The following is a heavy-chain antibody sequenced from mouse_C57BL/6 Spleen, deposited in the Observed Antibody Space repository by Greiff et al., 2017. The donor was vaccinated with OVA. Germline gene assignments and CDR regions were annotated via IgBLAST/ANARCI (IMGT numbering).Heavy chain of an antibody. Sequence: DVMLVESGGGLVKPGGSLKLSCAASGFTFSSYAMSWVRQTPEKRLEWVATISDGGSYTYYPDNVKGRFTISRDNAKNNLYLQMSHLKSEDTAMYYCAREETMPKVAWFAYWGQGTLVTVSA. J-gene: IGHJ3*01. CDR3: AREETMPKVAWFAY. V-gene: IGHV5-4*01. CDR2: ISDGGSYT. D-gene: IGHD1-1*02. CDR1: GFTFSSYA.